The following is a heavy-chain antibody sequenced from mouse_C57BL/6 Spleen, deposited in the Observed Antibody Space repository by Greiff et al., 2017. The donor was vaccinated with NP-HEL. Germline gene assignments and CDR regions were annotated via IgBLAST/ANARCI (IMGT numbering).Heavy chain of an antibody. CDR3: TNHYYGSSYDLDV. Sequence: VQLLQSGAELVRPGASVTFSCTASGFYIKVYYMHWVMQRPQHRLVCIGRFVPVDCVPEYAPKFPGKATMTADTSSNTAYLQLSSLTSEDTAVYYCTNHYYGSSYDLDVWGKGTTVTGSS. CDR1: GFYIKVYY. CDR2: FVPVDCVP. V-gene: IGHV14-1*01. D-gene: IGHD1-1*01. J-gene: IGHJ1*03.